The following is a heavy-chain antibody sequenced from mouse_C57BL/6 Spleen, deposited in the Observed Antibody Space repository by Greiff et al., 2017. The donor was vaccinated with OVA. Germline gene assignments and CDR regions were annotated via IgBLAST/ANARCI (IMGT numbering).Heavy chain of an antibody. D-gene: IGHD1-1*01. V-gene: IGHV1-54*01. CDR3: AREDYYGSTHYAMDY. CDR1: GYAFTNYL. J-gene: IGHJ4*01. CDR2: INPGSGGT. Sequence: QVQLKQSGAELVRPGTSVKVSCKASGYAFTNYLIEWVKQRPGQGLEWIGVINPGSGGTNYNEKFKGKATLTADKSSSTAYMQLSSLTSEDSAVYFCAREDYYGSTHYAMDYWGQGTSVTVSS.